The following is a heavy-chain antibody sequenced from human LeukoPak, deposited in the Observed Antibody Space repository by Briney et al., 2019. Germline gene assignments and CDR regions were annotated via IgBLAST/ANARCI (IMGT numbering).Heavy chain of an antibody. CDR3: ARACYYDSSGYCLDY. D-gene: IGHD3-22*01. CDR1: GFTFSSYD. Sequence: PGGSLRLSCAASGFTFSSYDMHWVRQATGKGLEWVSAIGTAGDTYYPGSVKGRFTISRENAKNSLYLQMNSLRAGDTAVYYCARACYYDSSGYCLDYWGQGTLVTVSS. J-gene: IGHJ4*02. CDR2: IGTAGDT. V-gene: IGHV3-13*01.